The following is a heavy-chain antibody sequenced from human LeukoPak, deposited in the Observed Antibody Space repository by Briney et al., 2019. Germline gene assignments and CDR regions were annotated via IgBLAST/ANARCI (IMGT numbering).Heavy chain of an antibody. Sequence: GGSLRLSCAASGFTVSSNYMSWVRQAPGRGLEWVSLIYSAGSTYYAESVKGRFTISRDNSKNTLYLQMNSLRAEDTAVYYCARDGVRGYAFGPSVYWGQGTLVTVSS. CDR2: IYSAGST. V-gene: IGHV3-53*01. CDR1: GFTVSSNY. CDR3: ARDGVRGYAFGPSVY. D-gene: IGHD5-18*01. J-gene: IGHJ4*02.